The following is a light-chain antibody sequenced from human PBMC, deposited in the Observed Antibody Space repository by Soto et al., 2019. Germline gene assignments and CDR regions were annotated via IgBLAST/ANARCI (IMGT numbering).Light chain of an antibody. V-gene: IGKV4-1*01. CDR3: QQYYSTPRT. CDR2: WAS. J-gene: IGKJ1*01. CDR1: QSVLYSANNKNC. Sequence: DIVMTQSPDSRAVSLGESASINCKSSQSVLYSANNKNCLAWYQQKPGQPPKLLLYWASTRESGVPDRFSGSGSGTDFTLTISNLQAEDVAVYYCQQYYSTPRTFGQGTKVEIK.